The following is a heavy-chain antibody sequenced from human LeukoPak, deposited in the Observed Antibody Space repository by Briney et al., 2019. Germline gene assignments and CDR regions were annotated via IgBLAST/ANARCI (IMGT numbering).Heavy chain of an antibody. CDR3: AREPGQWLVRGGYFDY. V-gene: IGHV3-53*01. Sequence: PGGSLRLSCAAAGFTVSSNYMSWVRQAPGKGLGWASVIYSGGSTYYADSVKGRFTISRDNSKNTLYLQMNSLRAEGTAVYYCAREPGQWLVRGGYFDYWGQGTLVTVSS. D-gene: IGHD6-19*01. J-gene: IGHJ4*02. CDR1: GFTVSSNY. CDR2: IYSGGST.